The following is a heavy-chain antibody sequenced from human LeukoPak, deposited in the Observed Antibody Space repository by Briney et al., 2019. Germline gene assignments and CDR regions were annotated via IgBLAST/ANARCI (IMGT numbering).Heavy chain of an antibody. Sequence: GGSLRLSCAASGFTFSSSWMTWVRQAPGKGLEWVASINQDGGEIHYVDSVKGRFTISRDNAKNSLYLQMNSLRAEDTAVYYCARNMVRGYEDAFDIWGQGTMVTVSS. J-gene: IGHJ3*02. CDR2: INQDGGEI. CDR1: GFTFSSSW. V-gene: IGHV3-7*01. D-gene: IGHD3-10*01. CDR3: ARNMVRGYEDAFDI.